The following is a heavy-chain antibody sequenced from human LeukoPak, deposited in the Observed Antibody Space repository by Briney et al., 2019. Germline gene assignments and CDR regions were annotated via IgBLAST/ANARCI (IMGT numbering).Heavy chain of an antibody. J-gene: IGHJ4*02. Sequence: GGSLRLSCAASGFTFSDYWIHWVRQAPEKGLVWVSRINTDGSITNYADSVKGRFSISRDNAKNTLYLQMSSLRAEDTAVYYCARDRGPRTGFMVREAYDYWGQGTLVTVSS. CDR1: GFTFSDYW. CDR3: ARDRGPRTGFMVREAYDY. V-gene: IGHV3-74*01. D-gene: IGHD3-10*01. CDR2: INTDGSIT.